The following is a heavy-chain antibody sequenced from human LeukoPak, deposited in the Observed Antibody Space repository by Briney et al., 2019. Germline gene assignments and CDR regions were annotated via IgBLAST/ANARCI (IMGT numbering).Heavy chain of an antibody. D-gene: IGHD3-10*01. CDR1: GYTFTSYG. CDR3: ARGLWAGSGSYYDFDY. J-gene: IGHJ4*02. V-gene: IGHV1-18*01. Sequence: ASVKVSCKASGYTFTSYGISWVRQAPGHGLEWMGWISAYNGNTNHAQKLQGRVTMTTDTSTSTAYMELRSLRSDDTAVYYCARGLWAGSGSYYDFDYWGQGTLVTVSS. CDR2: ISAYNGNT.